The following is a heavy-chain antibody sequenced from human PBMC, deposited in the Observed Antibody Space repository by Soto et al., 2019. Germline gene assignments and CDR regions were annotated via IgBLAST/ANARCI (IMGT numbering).Heavy chain of an antibody. J-gene: IGHJ6*02. V-gene: IGHV1-69*06. CDR2: IIPIFGTA. Sequence: GASVKVSCKASGGTFSSYAISWVRQAPGQGLEWMGGIIPIFGTANYAQKFLGRVTITADKSTSTAYMELSSLRSEDTAVYYCARGFGRNYYYGMDVWGQGTTVTVSS. D-gene: IGHD3-3*01. CDR1: GGTFSSYA. CDR3: ARGFGRNYYYGMDV.